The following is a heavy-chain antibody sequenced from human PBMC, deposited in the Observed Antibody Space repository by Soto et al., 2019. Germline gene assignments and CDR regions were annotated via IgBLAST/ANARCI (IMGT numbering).Heavy chain of an antibody. J-gene: IGHJ5*02. CDR3: ARGVGSGSYYNQYNWFDP. CDR2: ISAYNGNT. CDR1: GGTFSSYA. V-gene: IGHV1-18*01. Sequence: GASVKVSCKASGGTFSSYAISWVRQAPGQGLEWMGWISAYNGNTNYAQKVQGRVTMTTDTSTSTAYMELRSLRSDDTAVYYCARGVGSGSYYNQYNWFDPWGQGTLVTVSS. D-gene: IGHD3-10*01.